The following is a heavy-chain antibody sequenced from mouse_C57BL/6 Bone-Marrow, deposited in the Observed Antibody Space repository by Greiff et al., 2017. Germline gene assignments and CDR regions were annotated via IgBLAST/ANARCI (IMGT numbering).Heavy chain of an antibody. Sequence: VQLQQSGAELARPGASVKLSCKASGYTFTSYGISWVKQRPGQGLEWIGEIYPRSGNTYYKEKFKGKATLTADKSSSTAYMELRSLASEDSAVYFCARENYGSSYGYWGQGTTLTVSS. CDR1: GYTFTSYG. CDR3: ARENYGSSYGY. V-gene: IGHV1-81*01. CDR2: IYPRSGNT. J-gene: IGHJ2*01. D-gene: IGHD1-1*01.